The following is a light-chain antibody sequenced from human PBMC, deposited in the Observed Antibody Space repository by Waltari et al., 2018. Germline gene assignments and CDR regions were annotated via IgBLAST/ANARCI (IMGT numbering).Light chain of an antibody. CDR2: GAS. Sequence: EKLMTQSPSTLSVSQGEIATLSCRASQSISRNLAWYQQKPGQAPRLLIYGASTRATGIPARFSGSGSGTEFTLTISSLQSEDFAVYYCQQYNNWRTFGQGTKLEIK. CDR1: QSISRN. J-gene: IGKJ2*01. CDR3: QQYNNWRT. V-gene: IGKV3-15*01.